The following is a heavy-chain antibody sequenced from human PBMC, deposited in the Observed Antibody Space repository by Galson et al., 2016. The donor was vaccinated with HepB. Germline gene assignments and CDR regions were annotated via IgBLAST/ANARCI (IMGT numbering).Heavy chain of an antibody. V-gene: IGHV3-21*01. CDR2: ISSSSVYI. J-gene: IGHJ4*02. CDR3: ARADGFNTPFFDS. D-gene: IGHD5-24*01. CDR1: GFTLGNYR. Sequence: SLRLSCAVSGFTLGNYRIDWVRQAPGKGLEWVSCISSSSVYIWYADSVRGRFTNSRDNAKNSLYLQMDSLTAEDTAVYYCARADGFNTPFFDSWGQGTLVTVSS.